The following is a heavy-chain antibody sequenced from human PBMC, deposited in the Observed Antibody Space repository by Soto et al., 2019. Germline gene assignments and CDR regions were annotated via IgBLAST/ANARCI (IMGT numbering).Heavy chain of an antibody. J-gene: IGHJ4*02. CDR3: ERTDRTLDH. CDR2: ISVGSGHI. V-gene: IGHV3-21*06. D-gene: IGHD3-22*01. CDR1: GFTFSSYS. Sequence: GGSLRLSCAASGFTFSSYSMNWVRQAPGKGLEWVSSISVGSGHIYYADSVKGRFTISRDNAKNSLYLQMNSLRAEDTAVYYCERTDRTLDHWGQGTLVTVSS.